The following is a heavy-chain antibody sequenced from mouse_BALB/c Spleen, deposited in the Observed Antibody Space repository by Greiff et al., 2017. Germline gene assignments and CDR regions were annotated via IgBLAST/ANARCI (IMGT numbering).Heavy chain of an antibody. CDR3: VREGYDYDWYLDV. D-gene: IGHD2-4*01. CDR2: IYPYNGGT. CDR1: GYTFTDYN. Sequence: EVKLMESGPELVKPGASVKISCKASGYTFTDYNMHWVKQSPGKSLEWIGYIYPYNGGTGYNQKFKSKATLTVDNSSSTAYMELRSLTSEDSAVYYCVREGYDYDWYLDVWGEGTTVTVSS. V-gene: IGHV1S29*02. J-gene: IGHJ1*01.